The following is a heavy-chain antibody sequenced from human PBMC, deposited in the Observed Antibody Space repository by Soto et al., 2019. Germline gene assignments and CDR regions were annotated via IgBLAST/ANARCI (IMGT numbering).Heavy chain of an antibody. CDR3: AKDGWGSGSHYNSFGY. CDR2: IYSTGTT. CDR1: GFTVGNNY. Sequence: EVQLVESGGGLIQPGGSLKLSCAASGFTVGNNYMSWVRQAPGKGLEWVSLIYSTGTTKYADSVKGRFTVSRDNAKNTLYPQMNSRRAEDTAVYYCAKDGWGSGSHYNSFGYWGQGTLVTVSS. J-gene: IGHJ4*02. V-gene: IGHV3-53*01. D-gene: IGHD3-10*01.